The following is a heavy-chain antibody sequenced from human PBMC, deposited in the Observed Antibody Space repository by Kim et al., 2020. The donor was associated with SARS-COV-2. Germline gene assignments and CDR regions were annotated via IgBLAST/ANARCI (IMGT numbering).Heavy chain of an antibody. J-gene: IGHJ4*02. Sequence: ADSVNGRCTISRNKSKNIVYLQMNGLSAEEPAMYYCAREVVATPSYFDYWGQGTLVTVSS. D-gene: IGHD2-15*01. CDR3: AREVVATPSYFDY. V-gene: IGHV3-53*01.